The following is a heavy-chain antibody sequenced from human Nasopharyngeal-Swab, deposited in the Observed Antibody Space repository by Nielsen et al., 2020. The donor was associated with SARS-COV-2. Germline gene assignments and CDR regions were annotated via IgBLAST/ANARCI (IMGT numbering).Heavy chain of an antibody. J-gene: IGHJ4*02. V-gene: IGHV3-21*01. D-gene: IGHD3-3*01. Sequence: VRQAPGKGLEWVSSISSSSSYIYYADSVKGRFTIPRDNAKNSLYLQMNSLRAEDTAVYYCARDFMALRFLEWAKAGGLDYWGQGTLVTVSS. CDR2: ISSSSSYI. CDR3: ARDFMALRFLEWAKAGGLDY.